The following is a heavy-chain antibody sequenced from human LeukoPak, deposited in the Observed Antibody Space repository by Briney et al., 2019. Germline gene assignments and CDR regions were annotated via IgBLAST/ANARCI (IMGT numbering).Heavy chain of an antibody. CDR2: INPNTNGI. CDR1: GYTISDYF. J-gene: IGHJ4*02. CDR3: ASARYSGHESFDF. V-gene: IGHV1-2*02. Sequence: GASVKVSCKASGYTISDYFMHWVRQAPGQGLEWMGWINPNTNGINYAQKFQGRVIMTRDTSINTAYMELRSLTSDDTAIYYCASARYSGHESFDFWGQGTLVTVST. D-gene: IGHD5-12*01.